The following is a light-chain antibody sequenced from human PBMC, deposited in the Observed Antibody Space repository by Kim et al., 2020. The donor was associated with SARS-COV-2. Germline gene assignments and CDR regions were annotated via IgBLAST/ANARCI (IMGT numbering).Light chain of an antibody. V-gene: IGLV1-47*01. J-gene: IGLJ3*02. CDR3: AAWDDSLSGRV. Sequence: GQRVTISCSGSRSNIGSNYVYWYQQRPGTAPKLLISRNNQRPSGVPDRFSGSKSGTSASLAISGLRSEDEADYYCAAWDDSLSGRVFGGGTQLTVL. CDR2: RNN. CDR1: RSNIGSNY.